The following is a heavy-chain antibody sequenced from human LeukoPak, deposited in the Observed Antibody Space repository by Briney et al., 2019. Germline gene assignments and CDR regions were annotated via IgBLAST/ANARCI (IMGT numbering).Heavy chain of an antibody. J-gene: IGHJ4*02. CDR1: GYSLRSGQY. CDR3: ARDRRDGYNRVIDY. D-gene: IGHD5-24*01. Sequence: SETLSLTCSVSGYSLRSGQYWGWIRQPPGKGLEWIGSMYHSGSTYYNPSLKRRVTISIDTSKNQFSLKLTSVTAADRAVYYCARDRRDGYNRVIDYWGQGILVTVSS. V-gene: IGHV4-38-2*02. CDR2: MYHSGST.